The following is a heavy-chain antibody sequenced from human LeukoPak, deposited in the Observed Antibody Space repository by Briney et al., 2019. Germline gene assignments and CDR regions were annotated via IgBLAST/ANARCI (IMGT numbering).Heavy chain of an antibody. D-gene: IGHD5-18*01. J-gene: IGHJ4*02. CDR3: ARVVRYSYGSYFDY. CDR2: IYYSGST. Sequence: SETLSLTCAVSGGSITNNNWWSWVRQPPGKGLEWIGYIYYSGSTNYNPSLKSRVTISVDTSKNQFSLKLSSVTAADTAVYYCARVVRYSYGSYFDYWGQGTLVTVSS. V-gene: IGHV4-4*02. CDR1: GGSITNNNW.